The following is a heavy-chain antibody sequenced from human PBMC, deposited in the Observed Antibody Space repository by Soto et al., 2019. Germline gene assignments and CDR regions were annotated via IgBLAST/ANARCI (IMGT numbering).Heavy chain of an antibody. CDR1: GFTFDDHA. Sequence: PGGSLRLSCAASGFTFDDHAMHWVRQAPGKGLEWVSGISWNSGSIGYADSVKGRSTISRDNAKNSLYLQMNSLRAEDTALYYCAKDRKYYDILGYMDGWGKGTTVTVAS. D-gene: IGHD3-9*01. V-gene: IGHV3-9*01. CDR2: ISWNSGSI. CDR3: AKDRKYYDILGYMDG. J-gene: IGHJ6*03.